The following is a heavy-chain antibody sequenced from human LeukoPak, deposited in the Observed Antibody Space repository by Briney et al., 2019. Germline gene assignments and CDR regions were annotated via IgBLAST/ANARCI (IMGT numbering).Heavy chain of an antibody. J-gene: IGHJ5*02. CDR3: ASTVTTWEAGHWFFP. V-gene: IGHV4-4*07. Sequence: PPETLSLTCTVSGGSITGGSIRSDSWTWNREPGGEGLEWIGGIYTICSTNYKDSLKSRENRPVDTSKNQFSLNLTSVTAADTAVYYCASTVTTWEAGHWFFPWGQGTLVTVSS. D-gene: IGHD4-17*01. CDR2: IYTICST. CDR1: GGSITGGSIRSDS.